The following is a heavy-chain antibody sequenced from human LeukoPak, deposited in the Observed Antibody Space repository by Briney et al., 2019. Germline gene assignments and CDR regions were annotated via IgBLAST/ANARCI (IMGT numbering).Heavy chain of an antibody. D-gene: IGHD5-18*01. V-gene: IGHV3-66*02. J-gene: IGHJ4*02. CDR3: ARVTRGYSYGGFFDY. CDR1: GFTVSSNY. Sequence: PGGSLRLSCAASGFTVSSNYMSWVRQAPGKGLEWVSIIYGADSTYYTDSVKGRFTISRDNSKNTLYLQMNSLRAEDAAVYYCARVTRGYSYGGFFDYWGQGTLVTVSS. CDR2: IYGADST.